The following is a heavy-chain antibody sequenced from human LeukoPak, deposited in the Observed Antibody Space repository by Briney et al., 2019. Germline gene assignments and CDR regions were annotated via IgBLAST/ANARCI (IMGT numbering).Heavy chain of an antibody. CDR1: GGTFSSYA. CDR2: IIPIFGTA. CDR3: ARGAAYCGGDCCNNWFDP. J-gene: IGHJ5*02. D-gene: IGHD2-21*02. V-gene: IGHV1-69*05. Sequence: SVKVSCKASGGTFSSYAISWVRQAPGQGLEWMGGIIPIFGTANYAQKFQGRVTITTDESTSTAYMELSSLRSEDTAVYYCARGAAYCGGDCCNNWFDPWGQGTLVTVSS.